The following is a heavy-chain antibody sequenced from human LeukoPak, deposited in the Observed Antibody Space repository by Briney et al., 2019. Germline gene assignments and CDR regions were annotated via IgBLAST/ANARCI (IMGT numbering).Heavy chain of an antibody. Sequence: VASVKVSCKASGGTFSSYAISWVRQAPGQGLEWMGGVIPIFGTANYAQKFQGRVTITADESTSTAYMELSSLRSEDTALYYCANLRRVVANDDYYYGMDVWGQGTTVTVSS. CDR2: VIPIFGTA. D-gene: IGHD2-15*01. CDR3: ANLRRVVANDDYYYGMDV. V-gene: IGHV1-69*13. CDR1: GGTFSSYA. J-gene: IGHJ6*02.